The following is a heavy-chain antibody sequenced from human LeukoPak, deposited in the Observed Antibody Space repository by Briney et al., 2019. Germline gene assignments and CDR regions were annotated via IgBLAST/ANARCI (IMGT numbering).Heavy chain of an antibody. V-gene: IGHV4-31*03. CDR1: GGSISSGGYY. CDR2: IYYSGST. D-gene: IGHD2-2*01. CDR3: ARANGLVYYYYYYGMDV. Sequence: KPSQTLSLTCTVSGGSISSGGYYWSWIRQHPGKGLEWIGYIYYSGSTYYNPSLKSRVTISVDTSKNQFSLKLSSVTAADTAVYYCARANGLVYYYYYYGMDVWGQGTTVTVSS. J-gene: IGHJ6*02.